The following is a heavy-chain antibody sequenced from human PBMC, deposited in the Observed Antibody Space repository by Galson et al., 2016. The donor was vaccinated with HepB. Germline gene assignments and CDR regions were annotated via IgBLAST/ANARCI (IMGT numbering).Heavy chain of an antibody. V-gene: IGHV3-53*01. CDR1: GFSVSDNY. CDR3: ARDVVGAAFDS. D-gene: IGHD1-26*01. Sequence: SLRLSCAVSGFSVSDNYMSWVRQAPGKGLEWVSLIYSDGRTHHAESVKGRFTISRDNAKNSLYLQMNSLRAEDTAVYYCARDVVGAAFDSWGQGTLVTVSS. CDR2: IYSDGRT. J-gene: IGHJ4*02.